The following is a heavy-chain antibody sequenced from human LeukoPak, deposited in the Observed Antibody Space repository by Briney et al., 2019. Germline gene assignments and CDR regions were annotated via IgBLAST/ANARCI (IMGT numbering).Heavy chain of an antibody. CDR3: ARECYDSSGYYSGWFDP. V-gene: IGHV1-46*01. D-gene: IGHD3-22*01. Sequence: SVKVSCKVSGYNLTELSMHWVRQAPGQGLEWMGIINPSGGSTSYAQKFQGRVTMTRDTSTSTVYMELSSLRSEDTAVYYCARECYDSSGYYSGWFDPWGQGTLVTVSS. CDR1: GYNLTELS. J-gene: IGHJ5*02. CDR2: INPSGGST.